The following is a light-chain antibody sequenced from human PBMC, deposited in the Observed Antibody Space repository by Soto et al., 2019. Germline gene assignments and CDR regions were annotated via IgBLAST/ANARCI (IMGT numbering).Light chain of an antibody. CDR1: SSDVGAYDY. J-gene: IGLJ1*01. CDR2: EVS. Sequence: QSVLTQPASVSGSPGQSITISCTGTSSDVGAYDYVSWHQQHPGKAPKLMISEVSNRPSGVSNRFSGSKSGNTASLTISGLQAEDEADYYCSSYRSGNSSVFGTGTKVTVL. CDR3: SSYRSGNSSV. V-gene: IGLV2-14*01.